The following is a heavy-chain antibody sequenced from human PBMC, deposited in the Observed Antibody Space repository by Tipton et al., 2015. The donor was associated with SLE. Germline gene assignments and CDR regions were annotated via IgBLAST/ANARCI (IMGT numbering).Heavy chain of an antibody. D-gene: IGHD5-24*01. CDR1: GGSIFSSY. Sequence: LRLSCTVSGGSIFSSYWSWIRQPPGKGLEWIGCIYYSGSTDYYDPSLESRVSISIDTSKNEFSLKLSSVTAADTAVYYCAREGDSSANFYYYGVNVWGQGTTVTVSS. J-gene: IGHJ6*02. CDR2: IYYSGSTD. V-gene: IGHV4-59*06. CDR3: AREGDSSANFYYYGVNV.